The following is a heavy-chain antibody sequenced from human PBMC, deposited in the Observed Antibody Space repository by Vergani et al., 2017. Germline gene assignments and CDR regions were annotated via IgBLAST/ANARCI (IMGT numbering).Heavy chain of an antibody. J-gene: IGHJ6*02. CDR2: INPNSGGT. CDR3: ASKTSDYVEFPLYYYGMDV. D-gene: IGHD4-17*01. CDR1: GYTFTGYY. Sequence: QVQLVQSGAEVKKPGASVKVSCKASGYTFTGYYMHWVRQAPGQGLEWMGWINPNSGGTNYAQKFQGRVTITADESTSTAYMELSSLRSEDTAVYYCASKTSDYVEFPLYYYGMDVWGQGTTVTVSS. V-gene: IGHV1-2*02.